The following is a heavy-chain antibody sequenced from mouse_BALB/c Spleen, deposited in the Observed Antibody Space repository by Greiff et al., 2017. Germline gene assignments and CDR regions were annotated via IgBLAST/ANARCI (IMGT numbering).Heavy chain of an antibody. V-gene: IGHV3-8*02. CDR3: ARSYYGNPWFAY. J-gene: IGHJ3*01. D-gene: IGHD2-1*01. CDR2: ISYSGST. CDR1: GDSITSGY. Sequence: EVKLMESGPSLVKPSQTLSLTCSVTGDSITSGYWNWIRKFPGNKLEYMGYISYSGSTYYNPSLKSRISITRDTSKNQYYLQLNSVTTEDTATYYCARSYYGNPWFAYWGQGTLVTVSA.